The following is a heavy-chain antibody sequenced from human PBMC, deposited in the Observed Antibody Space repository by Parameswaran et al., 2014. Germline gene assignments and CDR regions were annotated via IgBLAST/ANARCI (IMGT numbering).Heavy chain of an antibody. CDR2: ISSSSSYT. CDR3: ARAGDPALLR. D-gene: IGHD3-22*01. V-gene: IGHV3-11*05. Sequence: RWIRQPPGKGLEWVSYISSSSSYTNYADSVKGRFTISRDNAKNSLYLQMNSLRAEDTAVYYCARAGDPALLRWGQGTLVTVSS. J-gene: IGHJ4*02.